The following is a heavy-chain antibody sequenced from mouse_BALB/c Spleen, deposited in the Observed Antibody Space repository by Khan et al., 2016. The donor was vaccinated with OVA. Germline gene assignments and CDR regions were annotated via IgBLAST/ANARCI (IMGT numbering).Heavy chain of an antibody. J-gene: IGHJ3*01. CDR3: ANHGSSSAWLTY. CDR1: GYTFTSYW. CDR2: INPSTGYT. D-gene: IGHD1-1*01. Sequence: QVQLKQSGAELAKPGASVKMSCKASGYTFTSYWMHWVKQRPGRGLEWIGYINPSTGYTESNQKFKDKATLTADKSSSTAYMQLSSLTSEDSAVYYCANHGSSSAWLTYWGQGTLVTVSA. V-gene: IGHV1-7*01.